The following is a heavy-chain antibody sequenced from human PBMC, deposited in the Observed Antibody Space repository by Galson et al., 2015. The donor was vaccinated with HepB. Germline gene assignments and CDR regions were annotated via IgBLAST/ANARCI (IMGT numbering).Heavy chain of an antibody. CDR1: GGSFSAYY. Sequence: ETLSLTCAVYGGSFSAYYWSWIRQPPGKGLEWIGEINHSGSTNYNPSLKSRVTISVDTSKNQFSLKLSSVTAADTAVYYCAGSTGPKIVVVPAAIRGRDCYYMDVWGKGTTVTVSS. CDR3: AGSTGPKIVVVPAAIRGRDCYYMDV. CDR2: INHSGST. J-gene: IGHJ6*03. D-gene: IGHD2-2*02. V-gene: IGHV4-34*01.